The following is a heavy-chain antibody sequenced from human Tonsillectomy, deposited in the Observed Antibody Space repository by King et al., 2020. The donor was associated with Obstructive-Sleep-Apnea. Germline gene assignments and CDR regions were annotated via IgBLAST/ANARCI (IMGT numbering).Heavy chain of an antibody. D-gene: IGHD5-24*01. CDR2: INPRGGST. J-gene: IGHJ4*02. V-gene: IGHV1-46*01. CDR1: GYTFSDYY. Sequence: VQLVESGAEVKKPGASVKVSCRASGYTFSDYYMHWVRQAPGQGLEWMGIINPRGGSTSYAQKFQGRVTMTRDTSTSTVYMELSGLRSEDTAVYYCARCRWLQATELDYWGQGTLVTVSS. CDR3: ARCRWLQATELDY.